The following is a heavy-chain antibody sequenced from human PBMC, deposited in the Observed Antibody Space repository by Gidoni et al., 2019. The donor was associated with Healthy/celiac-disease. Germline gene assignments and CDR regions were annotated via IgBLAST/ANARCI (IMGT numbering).Heavy chain of an antibody. J-gene: IGHJ5*02. D-gene: IGHD3-10*01. Sequence: EVQLLESGGGLVQPGGSLRLSCAPSGFTFSSYAMSWVRQAPGKGLEWVSAISGSGGSTYYADSVKGRFTISRDNSKNTLYLQMNSLRAEDTAVYYCAKDPTGVIRPSMFDPWGQGTLVTVSS. V-gene: IGHV3-23*01. CDR2: ISGSGGST. CDR1: GFTFSSYA. CDR3: AKDPTGVIRPSMFDP.